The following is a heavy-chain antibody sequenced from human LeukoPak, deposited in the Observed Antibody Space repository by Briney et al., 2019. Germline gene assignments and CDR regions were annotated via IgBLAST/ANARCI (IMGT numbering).Heavy chain of an antibody. CDR1: GFTFSNYA. J-gene: IGHJ4*02. CDR2: ISNSGAGT. V-gene: IGHV3-23*01. D-gene: IGHD5-18*01. Sequence: GGSLRLSCAASGFTFSNYAMSWVRQAPGKGLEWVSLISNSGAGTYYADSVKGRFTISRDNSKNTLYLQMNSLRVEDTAVYYCAKALRAYSYDYWGQGALITVSS. CDR3: AKALRAYSYDY.